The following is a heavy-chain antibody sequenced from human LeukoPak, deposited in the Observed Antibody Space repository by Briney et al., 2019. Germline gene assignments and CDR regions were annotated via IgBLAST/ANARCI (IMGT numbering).Heavy chain of an antibody. Sequence: ASVKVSCKASGSTFTDYYMHWVRQAPGQGLEWMGWINAYNGNTNYAQKLQGRVTMTTDTSTSTAYMELRSLRSDDTAVYYCARDHDYGGTHVWGKGTTVTISS. CDR1: GSTFTDYY. V-gene: IGHV1-18*04. J-gene: IGHJ6*04. D-gene: IGHD4-23*01. CDR3: ARDHDYGGTHV. CDR2: INAYNGNT.